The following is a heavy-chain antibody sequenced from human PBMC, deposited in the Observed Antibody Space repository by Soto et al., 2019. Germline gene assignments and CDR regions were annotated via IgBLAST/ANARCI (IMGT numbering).Heavy chain of an antibody. D-gene: IGHD6-13*01. CDR3: TRDASRDSSARGWFDP. CDR1: GLTFRSFT. CDR2: ISSNSAYI. Sequence: GGSLRLSCAASGLTFRSFTMNWVRQAPGKGLEWVSTISSNSAYIYYTDALRGRFTISRDNAKNSLHLQMNSLRAEETAVYYCTRDASRDSSARGWFDPWGPGTLVTVXS. V-gene: IGHV3-21*01. J-gene: IGHJ5*02.